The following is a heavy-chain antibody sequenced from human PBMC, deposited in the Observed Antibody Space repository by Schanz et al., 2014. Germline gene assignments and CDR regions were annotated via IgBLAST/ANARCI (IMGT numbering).Heavy chain of an antibody. Sequence: QVQLQESGPGLVKPSQTLSLTCTVSGGSISSGSYYWSWIRQPAGKGLEWIGRIYSTGSTYYNPSLKSRVTISVDRSKNQFSLILNSVTAADTAVYYCARSPGDFPGWFDSWGQGTLVTVSS. D-gene: IGHD4-17*01. CDR3: ARSPGDFPGWFDS. CDR2: IYSTGST. V-gene: IGHV4-61*02. CDR1: GGSISSGSYY. J-gene: IGHJ5*01.